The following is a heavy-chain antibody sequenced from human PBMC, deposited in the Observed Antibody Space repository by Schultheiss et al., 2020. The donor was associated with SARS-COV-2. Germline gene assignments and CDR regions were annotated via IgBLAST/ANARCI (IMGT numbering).Heavy chain of an antibody. CDR2: INPNSGGT. D-gene: IGHD2-2*01. V-gene: IGHV1-18*01. Sequence: ASVKVSCKASGGTFSSYAISWVRQAPGQGLEWMGWINPNSGGTNYAQKLQGRVTMTTDTSTSTAYMELRSLRSDDTAVYYCARTTRYCSSTSCYWALGWFDPWGQGTLVTVSS. J-gene: IGHJ5*02. CDR3: ARTTRYCSSTSCYWALGWFDP. CDR1: GGTFSSYA.